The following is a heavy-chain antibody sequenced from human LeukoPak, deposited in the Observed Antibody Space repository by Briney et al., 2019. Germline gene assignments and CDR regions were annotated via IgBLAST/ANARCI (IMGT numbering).Heavy chain of an antibody. CDR1: GFTFSTYA. CDR3: ARTTLGDAFDI. Sequence: GGSLRLSCAASGFTFSTYAVNWVRQAPGKGLEWVSTISGSGGSTYYADSVKGRFTISRDNAKNSLYLQMNSLRAEDTAVYYCARTTLGDAFDIWGQGTMVTVSS. D-gene: IGHD3-16*01. CDR2: ISGSGGST. J-gene: IGHJ3*02. V-gene: IGHV3-23*01.